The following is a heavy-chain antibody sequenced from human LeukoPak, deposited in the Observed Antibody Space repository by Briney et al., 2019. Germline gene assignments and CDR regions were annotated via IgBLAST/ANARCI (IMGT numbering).Heavy chain of an antibody. D-gene: IGHD4-17*01. CDR2: IYHSGST. Sequence: SQTLSLTCTVSGGSISSGGYYWSWIRQPPGKGLEWIGYIYHSGSTYYNPSLKSRVTISVDRSKNQFSLKLSSVTAADTAVYYCARVGAYGDYVAFDIWGQGTMGTVSS. V-gene: IGHV4-30-2*01. J-gene: IGHJ3*02. CDR3: ARVGAYGDYVAFDI. CDR1: GGSISSGGYY.